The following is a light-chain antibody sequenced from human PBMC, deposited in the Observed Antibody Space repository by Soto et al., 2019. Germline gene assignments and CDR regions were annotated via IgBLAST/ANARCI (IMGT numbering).Light chain of an antibody. CDR3: QQSSSTHRT. CDR1: QSISNY. V-gene: IGKV1-39*01. J-gene: IGKJ1*01. Sequence: DIQMTQSPSSLSASVGDRVTITCRASQSISNYLNWYQQKPGKAPKLLMYAASSLQSGVPSRFGGSGSGTDFTLTISSLQPEDFATYYCQQSSSTHRTFGQGTKVEIK. CDR2: AAS.